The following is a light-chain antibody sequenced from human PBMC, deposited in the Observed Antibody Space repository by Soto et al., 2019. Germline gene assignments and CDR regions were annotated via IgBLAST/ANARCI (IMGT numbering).Light chain of an antibody. CDR1: QDISTW. Sequence: DIQMTQSPSSVSASVGDRVTITCRASQDISTWLAWYQQEPGKAPKLLIYAASSLFSGVPSRFSGSGSGTDFTLTLSSLQPEDFATYYCKQADSLPLVTFGQGTRLDLK. CDR3: KQADSLPLVT. J-gene: IGKJ5*01. CDR2: AAS. V-gene: IGKV1-12*01.